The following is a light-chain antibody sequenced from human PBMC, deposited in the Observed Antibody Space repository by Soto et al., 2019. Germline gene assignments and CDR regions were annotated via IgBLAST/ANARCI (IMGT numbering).Light chain of an antibody. CDR2: EVS. J-gene: IGKJ3*01. CDR1: QSLVCSDRKTD. CDR3: MQSGDLPLT. Sequence: DIVMTQAPPSLSFTPGRPASISCKSNQSLVCSDRKTDLSWYVQKAGQSPQLLIYEVSKRFPGVPERFTGSGSATDFTLTISRVEAEDVGIDDCMQSGDLPLTFGPGTRVDI. V-gene: IGKV2D-29*02.